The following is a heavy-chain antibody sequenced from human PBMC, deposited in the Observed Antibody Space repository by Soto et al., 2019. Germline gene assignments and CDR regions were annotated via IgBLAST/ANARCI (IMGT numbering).Heavy chain of an antibody. V-gene: IGHV1-2*04. D-gene: IGHD3-22*01. Sequence: ASVKVSCKASGYTFTGDYMHWVRQAPGQGLEWMGWINPNSGGTNYAQKFQGWVTMTRDTSISTAYMELSRLRSDDTAVYYCARGSITMIRRPLDYWGQGTLVTASS. J-gene: IGHJ4*02. CDR2: INPNSGGT. CDR1: GYTFTGDY. CDR3: ARGSITMIRRPLDY.